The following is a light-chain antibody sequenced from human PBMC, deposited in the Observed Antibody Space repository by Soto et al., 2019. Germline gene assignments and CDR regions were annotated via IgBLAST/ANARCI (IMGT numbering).Light chain of an antibody. V-gene: IGKV3-20*01. CDR1: QSVSSSH. CDR3: QQYSRSPFT. CDR2: GAS. Sequence: EIVLTQSPGTLSLSPGERATLSCRASQSVSSSHLAWYQQKPGQAPRLLIFGASKRATGIPDRFSGSGSGTDFTLTISRLEPEDFAVFYCQQYSRSPFTFGPGTKVDIK. J-gene: IGKJ3*01.